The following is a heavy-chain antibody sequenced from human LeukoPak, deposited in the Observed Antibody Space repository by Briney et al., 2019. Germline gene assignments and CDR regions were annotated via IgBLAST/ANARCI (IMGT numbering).Heavy chain of an antibody. CDR1: GFTVSSNY. D-gene: IGHD2-2*02. J-gene: IGHJ3*02. Sequence: SGGSLRLSCAASGFTVSSNYMSWVRQAPGKGLEWVSVIYSGGSTYYADSVKGRFTISRDNSKNTLYLQMNSLRAEDTAAYYCARNYQLLYGDAFDIWGQGTMVTVSS. CDR2: IYSGGST. V-gene: IGHV3-53*01. CDR3: ARNYQLLYGDAFDI.